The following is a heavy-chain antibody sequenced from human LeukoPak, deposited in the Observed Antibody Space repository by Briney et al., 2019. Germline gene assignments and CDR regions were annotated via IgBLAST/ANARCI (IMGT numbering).Heavy chain of an antibody. Sequence: PGRSLRLSCAASGLTFSSYAMNWVRQAPGKGLEWVSVISGNGGSTYYADSVRGRFTISRDNSKSTLYLQMNSLRAEDTALYYCTGSYYYEYFQHWGQGTLVTVSS. CDR3: TGSYYYEYFQH. D-gene: IGHD3-22*01. CDR1: GLTFSSYA. V-gene: IGHV3-23*01. CDR2: ISGNGGST. J-gene: IGHJ1*01.